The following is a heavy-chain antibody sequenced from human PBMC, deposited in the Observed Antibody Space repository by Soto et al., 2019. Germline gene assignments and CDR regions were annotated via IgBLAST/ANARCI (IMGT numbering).Heavy chain of an antibody. D-gene: IGHD3-22*01. CDR2: IIPIFGTA. CDR1: GGTFSSYA. V-gene: IGHV1-69*14. Sequence: QVQLVQSGAEVKKPGSSVKVSCKASGGTFSSYAISWVRQAPGQGLEWMGGIIPIFGTADYAQKFQGRVTITADKSTSTAYMELSSLKYEDTAVYYCAGHSSGVPGYYYGMDVWGQGTTVTVSS. CDR3: AGHSSGVPGYYYGMDV. J-gene: IGHJ6*02.